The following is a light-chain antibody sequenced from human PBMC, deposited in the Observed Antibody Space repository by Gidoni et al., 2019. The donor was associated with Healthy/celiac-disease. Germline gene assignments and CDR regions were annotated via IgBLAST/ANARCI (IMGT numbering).Light chain of an antibody. V-gene: IGLV1-40*01. CDR3: QSYDSSLRV. Sequence: QSVLTQPPSVSRAPGQRVTISCTGRSSNIGAGYDVHWYQQLPGTAPKRLIYGNSKRPSGVPDRFSGSKSGTSASLAITGLQAEDEADYYCQSYDSSLRVFGTGTKVTVL. CDR1: SSNIGAGYD. J-gene: IGLJ1*01. CDR2: GNS.